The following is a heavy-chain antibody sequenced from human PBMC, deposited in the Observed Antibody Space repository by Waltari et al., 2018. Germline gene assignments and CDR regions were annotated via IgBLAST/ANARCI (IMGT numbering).Heavy chain of an antibody. V-gene: IGHV3-30*02. Sequence: QVQLVESGGGVVQPGGSLRLSCAAFGFTFSSYGMNWVRQAPGKGPELVAYLRYDGSNEYYEESVKGRFTISRDNSKNTLYLQMNSLRTEDTAVYYCAGGGYSGNDFTQYWGQGTPVTVSS. CDR3: AGGGYSGNDFTQY. D-gene: IGHD5-12*01. J-gene: IGHJ4*02. CDR2: LRYDGSNE. CDR1: GFTFSSYG.